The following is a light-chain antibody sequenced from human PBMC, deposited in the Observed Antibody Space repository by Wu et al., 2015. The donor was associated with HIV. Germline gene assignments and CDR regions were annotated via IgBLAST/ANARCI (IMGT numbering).Light chain of an antibody. J-gene: IGKJ1*01. Sequence: EIVLTQSPGTLSLSPGERATLSCRASQNLGSSDLAWYQQKPGQAPRLLIYETSSRAIGIPDRFRGSGSGTDFTLTISRLEPEDFAVYYCHQYGSSTWTFGQGTKVEIK. V-gene: IGKV3-20*01. CDR2: ETS. CDR1: QNLGSSD. CDR3: HQYGSSTWT.